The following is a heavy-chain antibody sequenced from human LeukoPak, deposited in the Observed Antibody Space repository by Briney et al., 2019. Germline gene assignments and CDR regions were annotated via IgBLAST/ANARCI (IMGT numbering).Heavy chain of an antibody. Sequence: SETLSLTCTVSGGSISSYYWSWIRQPPGKGLEWIGYIYYSGSTNYNPSLKSRVTISVDTSKNQFSLKLSSVTAADTAVYYCARDRDFWSGAFGMDVWAQGTTVTVSS. CDR1: GGSISSYY. CDR2: IYYSGST. D-gene: IGHD3-3*01. J-gene: IGHJ6*02. CDR3: ARDRDFWSGAFGMDV. V-gene: IGHV4-59*01.